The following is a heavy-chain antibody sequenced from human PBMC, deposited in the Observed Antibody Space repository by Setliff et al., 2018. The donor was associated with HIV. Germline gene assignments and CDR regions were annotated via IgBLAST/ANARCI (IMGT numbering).Heavy chain of an antibody. CDR1: GGSISSSSYY. CDR2: IYYSGST. J-gene: IGHJ4*02. Sequence: KPSETLSLTCTVSGGSISSSSYYWGWIRKPPGKGLEWIGTIYYSGSTYYNTSLKSRVTISVDTSKNQFSLKLSSVTAADTAVYYCARDPWVRGVIMAPDYWGQGTLVTVSS. D-gene: IGHD3-10*01. V-gene: IGHV4-39*07. CDR3: ARDPWVRGVIMAPDY.